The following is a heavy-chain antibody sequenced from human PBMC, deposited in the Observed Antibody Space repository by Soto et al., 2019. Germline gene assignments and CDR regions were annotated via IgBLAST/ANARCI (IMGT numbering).Heavy chain of an antibody. CDR1: DDSISSSSYY. J-gene: IGHJ4*02. CDR2: IYYSGRT. V-gene: IGHV4-39*01. D-gene: IGHD4-17*01. Sequence: SETLSLTCSVSDDSISSSSYYWGCLRQPPGKGLEWIGSIYYSGRTYYTPSLKSRVTISIDTSKKQFSLQLSSVTAADTAVYYCTRWRPNSSYGGCVGHWGQGTVATVPQ. CDR3: TRWRPNSSYGGCVGH.